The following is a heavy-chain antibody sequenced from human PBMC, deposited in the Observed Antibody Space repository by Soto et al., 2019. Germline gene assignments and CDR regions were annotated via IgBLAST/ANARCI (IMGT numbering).Heavy chain of an antibody. CDR1: GFSLNSYE. J-gene: IGHJ4*02. V-gene: IGHV3-48*03. CDR3: ASAYYYDSSGYSPGGY. CDR2: ISGSGSPI. D-gene: IGHD3-22*01. Sequence: EAQLVESGGGLVRPGGSLRLSCAAFGFSLNSYEMDWVRQAPGKGLEWVSHISGSGSPIYYADSVKGRFTISRDNVKNSVFLQMNRLRVEDTAVYYCASAYYYDSSGYSPGGYWGQGTLVTVSS.